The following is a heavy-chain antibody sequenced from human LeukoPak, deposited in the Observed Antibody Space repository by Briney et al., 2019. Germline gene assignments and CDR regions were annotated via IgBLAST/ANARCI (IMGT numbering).Heavy chain of an antibody. Sequence: ASVKVSCKASGYTFTGYFMRWVRQAPGQGLEWMGWINPNSGGTNYAQKFQGRVTMTRDTSISTAYMELSRLRSDDTAVYYCAREGIPSSLIAFDIWGQGTMVTVSS. J-gene: IGHJ3*02. CDR3: AREGIPSSLIAFDI. D-gene: IGHD1-14*01. CDR1: GYTFTGYF. CDR2: INPNSGGT. V-gene: IGHV1-2*02.